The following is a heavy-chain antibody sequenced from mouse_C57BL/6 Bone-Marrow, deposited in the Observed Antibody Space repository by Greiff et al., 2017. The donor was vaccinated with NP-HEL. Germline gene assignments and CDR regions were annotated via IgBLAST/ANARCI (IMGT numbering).Heavy chain of an antibody. CDR3: ARDGRRYFDV. D-gene: IGHD2-3*01. J-gene: IGHJ1*03. V-gene: IGHV1-55*01. Sequence: QVQLQQPGAELVKPGASVKMSCKASGYTFTSYWITWVKQRPGQGLEWIGDIYPGSGSTNYNEKFKSKATLTVDTSSSTAYMQLSIRTSEDSAVYYCARDGRRYFDVWGTGTTVTVSS. CDR2: IYPGSGST. CDR1: GYTFTSYW.